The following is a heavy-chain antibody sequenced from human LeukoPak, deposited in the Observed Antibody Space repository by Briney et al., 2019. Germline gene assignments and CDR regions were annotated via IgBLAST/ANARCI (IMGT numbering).Heavy chain of an antibody. CDR3: ARKDYYDSNGLDY. V-gene: IGHV4-4*02. CDR2: IHHSGST. CDR1: GGSISSSNW. J-gene: IGHJ4*02. D-gene: IGHD3-22*01. Sequence: PSGTLSLTCAVSGGSISSSNWWSWVRQPPGKGLEWIGEIHHSGSTNYNPSLKSRVTISVDTSKNQFSLKLSSVTAADTAMYYCARKDYYDSNGLDYWGQGSLVTVSS.